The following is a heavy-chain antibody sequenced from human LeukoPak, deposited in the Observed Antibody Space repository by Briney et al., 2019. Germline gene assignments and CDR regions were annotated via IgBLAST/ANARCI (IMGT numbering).Heavy chain of an antibody. CDR1: GYTFKNYD. Sequence: ASVKVSCKASGYTFKNYDINWVRQATGQGLEWMGWMNPNFGATDYAQKFQGRFTITMDTSINTTYMELSSLRSEDTAVYYCARSRVGNGDHLFEDVWGQGTLVTVSS. J-gene: IGHJ4*02. CDR2: MNPNFGAT. V-gene: IGHV1-8*03. D-gene: IGHD4-17*01. CDR3: ARSRVGNGDHLFEDV.